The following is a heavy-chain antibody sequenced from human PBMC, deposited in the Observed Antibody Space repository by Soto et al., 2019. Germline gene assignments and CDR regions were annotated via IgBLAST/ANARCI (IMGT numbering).Heavy chain of an antibody. CDR1: GFTFSSYA. Sequence: GGSLRLSCAASGFTFSSYAMHWVRQAPGKGLEWVAVISYDGSNKYYADSVKGRFTISRDNSKNTLYLQMNSLRAEDTAVYYCAREYYGDYYYYGMDVWGQGTTVTVSS. V-gene: IGHV3-30-3*01. CDR2: ISYDGSNK. CDR3: AREYYGDYYYYGMDV. J-gene: IGHJ6*02. D-gene: IGHD3-3*01.